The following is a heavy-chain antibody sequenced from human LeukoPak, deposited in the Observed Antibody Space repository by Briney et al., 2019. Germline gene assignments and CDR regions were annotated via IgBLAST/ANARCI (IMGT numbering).Heavy chain of an antibody. V-gene: IGHV1-18*01. CDR2: ISAYNGNT. Sequence: ASVKVSCKASGYTFTSYGISWVRQAPGQGLEWMGWISAYNGNTNYAQKLQGRVTMTTDTSTSTAYMELRSLRSDDTAVYYCARGGYGGNPRALTRADAFDIWGQGTMVTVSS. D-gene: IGHD4-23*01. J-gene: IGHJ3*02. CDR3: ARGGYGGNPRALTRADAFDI. CDR1: GYTFTSYG.